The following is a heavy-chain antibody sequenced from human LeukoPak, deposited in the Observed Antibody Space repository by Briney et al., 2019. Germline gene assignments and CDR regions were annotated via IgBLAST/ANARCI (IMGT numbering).Heavy chain of an antibody. CDR1: GGSISSYY. CDR3: ARENGDNDFFDY. V-gene: IGHV4-59*01. J-gene: IGHJ4*02. Sequence: KTSETLSLTCTVSGGSISSYYWSWIRQPPGKGLEWIGYIYYSGSTNYNPSLKSRVTISVDTSKNQFSLKLSSVTAADTAVYYCARENGDNDFFDYWGQGTLVTVSS. CDR2: IYYSGST. D-gene: IGHD4-17*01.